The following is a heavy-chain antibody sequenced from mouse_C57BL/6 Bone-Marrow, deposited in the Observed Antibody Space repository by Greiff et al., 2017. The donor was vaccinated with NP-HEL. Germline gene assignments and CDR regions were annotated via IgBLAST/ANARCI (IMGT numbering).Heavy chain of an antibody. CDR3: TKGYYGWFAY. D-gene: IGHD1-1*01. CDR1: GYTFTDYE. Sequence: QVQLQQSGAELVRPGASVTLSCKASGYTFTDYEMHWVKQTPVHGLEWIGAIDPETGGTAYNQRFKGKAILTADKSSSTAYMELRSLTSEDSAVYYCTKGYYGWFAYWGQGTLVTVSA. CDR2: IDPETGGT. J-gene: IGHJ3*01. V-gene: IGHV1-15*01.